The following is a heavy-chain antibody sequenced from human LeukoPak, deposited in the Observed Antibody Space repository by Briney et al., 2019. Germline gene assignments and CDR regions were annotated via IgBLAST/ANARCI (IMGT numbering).Heavy chain of an antibody. D-gene: IGHD3-22*01. CDR2: IYHSGTT. Sequence: SETLSLTCTVSGYSISSGYYWGWIRQPPGRGLEWIGSIYHSGTTYYNPSLKSRLTISVDTSKNQFSLKLSSVTAADTAVYYCAREPDYYDSSGYDLRAFDIWGQGTMVTVSS. CDR3: AREPDYYDSSGYDLRAFDI. CDR1: GYSISSGYY. J-gene: IGHJ3*02. V-gene: IGHV4-38-2*02.